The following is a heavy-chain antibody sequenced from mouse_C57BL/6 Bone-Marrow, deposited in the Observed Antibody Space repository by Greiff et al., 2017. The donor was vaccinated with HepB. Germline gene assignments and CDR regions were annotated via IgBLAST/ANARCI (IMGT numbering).Heavy chain of an antibody. Sequence: EVQVVESEGGLVQPGSSMKLSCTASGFTLSDYYMAWVRQVPEKGLEWVANINYDGSSTYYLDSLKSRFIISRDNAKNILYLQMSSLKSEDTATYYCAREEGYGSSYGWFAYWGQGTLVTVSA. CDR2: INYDGSST. J-gene: IGHJ3*01. CDR1: GFTLSDYY. D-gene: IGHD1-1*01. CDR3: AREEGYGSSYGWFAY. V-gene: IGHV5-16*01.